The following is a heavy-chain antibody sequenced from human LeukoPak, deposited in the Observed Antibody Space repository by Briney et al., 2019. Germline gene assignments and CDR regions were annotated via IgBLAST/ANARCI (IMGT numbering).Heavy chain of an antibody. CDR3: ARSPYSGILEEYFQH. CDR2: IIPVFGTA. V-gene: IGHV1-69*01. CDR1: GGTFSSYA. J-gene: IGHJ1*01. D-gene: IGHD1-26*01. Sequence: GSSVKVSCKASGGTFSSYAISWVRQAPGQGLEWMGGIIPVFGTANYAQKFQGRVTITADESTSTAYMELSSLRSEDTAVYYCARSPYSGILEEYFQHWGQGTLVTVSS.